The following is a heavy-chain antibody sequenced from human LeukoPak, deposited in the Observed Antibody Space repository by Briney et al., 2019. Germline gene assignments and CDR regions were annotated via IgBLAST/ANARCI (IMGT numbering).Heavy chain of an antibody. D-gene: IGHD3-9*01. CDR2: ISGSGGST. J-gene: IGHJ5*02. Sequence: GGSLRLSCAASGFTFDDYAMHWVRQAPGKGLEWVSAISGSGGSTYYADSVKGRFTISRDNSKNTLYLQMNSLRAEDTAVYYCAKAGRYFDWFDPWGQGTLVTVSS. V-gene: IGHV3-23*01. CDR3: AKAGRYFDWFDP. CDR1: GFTFDDYA.